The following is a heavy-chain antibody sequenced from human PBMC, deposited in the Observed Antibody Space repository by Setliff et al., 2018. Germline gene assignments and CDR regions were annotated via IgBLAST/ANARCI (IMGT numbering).Heavy chain of an antibody. CDR2: IIPIFGTA. CDR1: GGTFSSYA. CDR3: ARDGDNYYDSSGYYLNHAFDI. J-gene: IGHJ3*02. D-gene: IGHD3-22*01. V-gene: IGHV1-69*13. Sequence: SVKVSCKASGGTFSSYAISWVRQAPGRGLEWMGRIIPIFGTANYAQKCQGRVTITADESTSTAYMELSSLRSEDTAVYYCARDGDNYYDSSGYYLNHAFDIWGQGTMVTVSS.